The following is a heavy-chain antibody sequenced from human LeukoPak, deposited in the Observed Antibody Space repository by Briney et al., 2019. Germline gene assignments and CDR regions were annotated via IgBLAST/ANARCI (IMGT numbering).Heavy chain of an antibody. CDR1: GYTFTSYY. D-gene: IGHD1-7*01. Sequence: ASVKVSCKASGYTFTSYYMHWVRQAPGQGLEWMGIINPSGGSTSYAQKFQGRVTITTDESTSTAYMELSSLRSEDTAVYYCARAPRYNWNYGYYFDYWGQGTLVTVSS. CDR2: INPSGGST. J-gene: IGHJ4*02. CDR3: ARAPRYNWNYGYYFDY. V-gene: IGHV1-46*01.